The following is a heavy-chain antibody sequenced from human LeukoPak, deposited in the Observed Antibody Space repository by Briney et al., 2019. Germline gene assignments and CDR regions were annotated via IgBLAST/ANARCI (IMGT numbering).Heavy chain of an antibody. D-gene: IGHD2-15*01. CDR2: ISAHNGNT. J-gene: IGHJ5*02. V-gene: IGHV1-18*01. CDR3: ARVYCSGGSCLNWCDP. Sequence: GASVKVSCTASGYTFTSYGISWVRQAPGQGLEWMGWISAHNGNTNYAQKLQGRVTMTTDTSTSTAYMELRSLRSDDTAVYYCARVYCSGGSCLNWCDPGGQGTVVSVSS. CDR1: GYTFTSYG.